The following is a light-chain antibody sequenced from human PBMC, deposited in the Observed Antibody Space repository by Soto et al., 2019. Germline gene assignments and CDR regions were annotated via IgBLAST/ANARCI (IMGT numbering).Light chain of an antibody. CDR3: QQLNSYPSLT. CDR2: AAS. J-gene: IGKJ4*01. V-gene: IGKV1-9*01. Sequence: DIQLTQSPSVLSASVGDRVTITCRASQGISSYLAWYQQKPGKAPKLLIYAASTVQSGVPSRFSGSGSGTEFTLTISSLQPEDFATYYCQQLNSYPSLTFGGGTKVDIK. CDR1: QGISSY.